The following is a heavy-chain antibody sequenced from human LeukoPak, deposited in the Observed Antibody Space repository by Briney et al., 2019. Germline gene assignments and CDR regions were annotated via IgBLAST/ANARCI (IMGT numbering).Heavy chain of an antibody. Sequence: PGGSLRLSCAASGFTISSNSMNWVRQAPAKGLEWVSAISGSGGSTYYADFVKGRFTMSRDNSKNTLYLQVNSLRVDDTAVYHCAKVANYYYGPERYCFFEHWGQGTRVTASS. CDR1: GFTISSNS. CDR2: ISGSGGST. J-gene: IGHJ4*03. V-gene: IGHV3-23*01. CDR3: AKVANYYYGPERYCFFEH. D-gene: IGHD3-10*01.